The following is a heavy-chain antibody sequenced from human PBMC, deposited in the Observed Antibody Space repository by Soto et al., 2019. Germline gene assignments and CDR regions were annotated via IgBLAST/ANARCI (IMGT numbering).Heavy chain of an antibody. D-gene: IGHD2-8*01. V-gene: IGHV5-51*01. J-gene: IGHJ6*02. CDR3: ARPTNRGKYYYGMDV. CDR2: IYPGDSDT. CDR1: GYSFTSYW. Sequence: PGESLKISCKGSGYSFTSYWIGWVRQMPGKGLECMGIIYPGDSDTRYSPSFQGQVTISADKSISTAYLQWSSLKASDTATYYCARPTNRGKYYYGMDVWGQGTTVTVSS.